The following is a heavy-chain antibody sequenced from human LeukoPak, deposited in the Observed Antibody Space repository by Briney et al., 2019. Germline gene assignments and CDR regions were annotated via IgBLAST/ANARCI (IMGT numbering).Heavy chain of an antibody. Sequence: GASVKVSCKASGYTFTCYYVHWVRQAPGQGLEWMGRLNPNSGDTNCAQNFQGRVTMTRDTSISTAYMELNRLKSDDTAVYFCARVRGYCSSTSCYDFDYWGQGTLVTVSS. CDR1: GYTFTCYY. CDR2: LNPNSGDT. D-gene: IGHD2-2*01. V-gene: IGHV1-2*06. J-gene: IGHJ4*02. CDR3: ARVRGYCSSTSCYDFDY.